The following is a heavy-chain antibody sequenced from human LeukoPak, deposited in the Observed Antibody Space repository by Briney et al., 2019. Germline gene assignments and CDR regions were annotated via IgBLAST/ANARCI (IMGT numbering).Heavy chain of an antibody. D-gene: IGHD2-2*02. J-gene: IGHJ4*02. CDR3: ARGGEYQLLYQGGDFDY. CDR2: INTNTGNP. Sequence: ASVTVSCKASGYTFTSYAMNWVRQAPGQGLEWMGWINTNTGNPTYAQRFTGRFVFSLDTSVSTAYLQISSLKAEDTAVYYCARGGEYQLLYQGGDFDYWGQGTLVTVSS. V-gene: IGHV7-4-1*02. CDR1: GYTFTSYA.